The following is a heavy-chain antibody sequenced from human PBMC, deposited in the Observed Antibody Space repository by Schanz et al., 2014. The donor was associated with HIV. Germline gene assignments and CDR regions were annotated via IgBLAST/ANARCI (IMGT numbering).Heavy chain of an antibody. CDR1: GDSISGGGYY. J-gene: IGHJ6*02. Sequence: QVQLQESGPGLVKPSQTLSLTCTVSGDSISGGGYYWSWIRQHPGKGLEWIGYIYYSGNTYYNPSLKSRLTMSVATSKKQVSLKLSSVTAAETAVYYCARGGRYRGYDFPPHYYYGMDVWGQGTTVTVSS. CDR3: ARGGRYRGYDFPPHYYYGMDV. CDR2: IYYSGNT. D-gene: IGHD5-12*01. V-gene: IGHV4-31*03.